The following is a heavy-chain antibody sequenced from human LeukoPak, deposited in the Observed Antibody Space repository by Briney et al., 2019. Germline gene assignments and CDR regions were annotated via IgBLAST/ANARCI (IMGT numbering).Heavy chain of an antibody. CDR1: GFTFSDYY. J-gene: IGHJ4*02. V-gene: IGHV3-11*01. CDR2: ISSSGSTI. CDR3: AKAEDGYNYYFDY. Sequence: GGSLRLSCAASGFTFSDYYMSWIRQAPGKGLEWVSYISSSGSTIYYADSVKGRFTISRDNAKNSLYLQMNSLRAEDTVVYYCAKAEDGYNYYFDYWGQGTLVTVSS. D-gene: IGHD5-24*01.